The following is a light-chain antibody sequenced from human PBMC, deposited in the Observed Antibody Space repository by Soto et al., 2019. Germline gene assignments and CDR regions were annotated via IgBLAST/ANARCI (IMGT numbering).Light chain of an antibody. J-gene: IGLJ2*01. CDR2: GNN. CDR1: SSNIGTPYD. Sequence: QCVLTQPPSVSGAPGQRVTISCTGSSSNIGTPYDVHWYQQLPGTAPKLLIYGNNNRPSGVPDRFSGSKSGTSASLAITGLQAEDEADYYCQSYDSSLSGYVIFGGGTKLTVL. V-gene: IGLV1-40*01. CDR3: QSYDSSLSGYVI.